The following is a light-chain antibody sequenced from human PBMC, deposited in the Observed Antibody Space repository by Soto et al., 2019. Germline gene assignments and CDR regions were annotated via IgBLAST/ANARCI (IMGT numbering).Light chain of an antibody. J-gene: IGKJ1*01. CDR1: QGISSY. V-gene: IGKV1-8*01. Sequence: IRMTQSPSSFSASTGDRVTITCRASQGISSYLAWYQQKPGKAPKLLIYAASTLESGVPCRFSGSGSETDFTLTISCLQSEEFATYYCQQYYSYPQTFGQGTKVEIK. CDR3: QQYYSYPQT. CDR2: AAS.